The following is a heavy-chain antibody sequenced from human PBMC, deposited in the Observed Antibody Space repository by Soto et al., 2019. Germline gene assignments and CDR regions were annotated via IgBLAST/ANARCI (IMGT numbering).Heavy chain of an antibody. CDR1: GFSLSTSGVG. V-gene: IGHV2-5*02. J-gene: IGHJ3*01. D-gene: IGHD6-6*01. CDR2: IYWDDDK. CDR3: AHRRARTAARDDAFDV. Sequence: QITLKESGPPLVKPTQPRTLTCIFSGFSLSTSGVGVGWIRQPPGKSLEWLALIYWDDDKRYSPSLKSRLTLTMDTSQIQVVLTMANRDPVYTATYDCAHRRARTAARDDAFDVWGQGTLVVVSS.